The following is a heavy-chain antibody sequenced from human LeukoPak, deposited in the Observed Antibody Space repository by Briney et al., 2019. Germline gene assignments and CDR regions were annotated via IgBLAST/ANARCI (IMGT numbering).Heavy chain of an antibody. V-gene: IGHV3-30*04. CDR1: GFTFSSYA. Sequence: PGGSLRLSCAASGFTFSSYAMHWVRQAPGKGLEWVAVISYDGSNKYYADSVKGRFTISRDNSKNTLYLQMNSLRAEDTAVYHCARDHERWGGGTKYYFDYWGQGTLVTVSS. CDR2: ISYDGSNK. CDR3: ARDHERWGGGTKYYFDY. J-gene: IGHJ4*02. D-gene: IGHD1-1*01.